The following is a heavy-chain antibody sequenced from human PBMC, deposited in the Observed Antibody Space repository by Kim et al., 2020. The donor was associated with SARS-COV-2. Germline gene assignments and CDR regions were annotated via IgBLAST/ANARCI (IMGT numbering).Heavy chain of an antibody. Sequence: HSVTARFTISRDNSKTTLYLQMSSRRAEDTAVYYCAKDVSEQRDYGMDVWGQGTTVTVSS. CDR3: AKDVSEQRDYGMDV. D-gene: IGHD6-25*01. J-gene: IGHJ6*02. V-gene: IGHV3-30*02.